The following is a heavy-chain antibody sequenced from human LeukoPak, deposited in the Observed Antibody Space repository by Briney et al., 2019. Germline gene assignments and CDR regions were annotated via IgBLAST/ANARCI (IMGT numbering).Heavy chain of an antibody. D-gene: IGHD4-17*01. Sequence: GGSLRLSCAASGFTFSSYWMSWVRQAPGKGLEWVSGISNSGDSTFYADSVKGRFTISRDNSKNTLYLQMNSLRAEDTAVYYCARGGDYGDYSGFDYWGQGTLVTVSS. V-gene: IGHV3-23*01. CDR3: ARGGDYGDYSGFDY. J-gene: IGHJ4*02. CDR1: GFTFSSYW. CDR2: ISNSGDST.